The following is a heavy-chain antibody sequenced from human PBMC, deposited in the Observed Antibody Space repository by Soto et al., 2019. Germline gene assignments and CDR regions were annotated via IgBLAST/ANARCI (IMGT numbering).Heavy chain of an antibody. J-gene: IGHJ6*02. V-gene: IGHV1-8*01. CDR2: MNPNSGNT. CDR1: GYTFTSYD. CDR3: GREQTSYGMDV. D-gene: IGHD6-13*01. Sequence: QVQLVQSGAEVKKPGASVKVSCKASGYTFTSYDINWVRQATGQGLEWMGWMNPNSGNTGYAQKFQGRVTMTRNTSVGTAYMELSSLSSEDTAVYYCGREQTSYGMDVRGQGTTVTVSS.